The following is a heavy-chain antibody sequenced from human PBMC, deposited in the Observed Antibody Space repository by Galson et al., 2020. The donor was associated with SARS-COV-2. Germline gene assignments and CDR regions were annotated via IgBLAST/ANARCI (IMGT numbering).Heavy chain of an antibody. CDR1: GGSISTYY. CDR2: NYYSGST. CDR3: AGSQGTLDPDGMDV. J-gene: IGHJ6*02. V-gene: IGHV4-59*01. D-gene: IGHD3-3*01. Sequence: SEPLSLPCTVSGGSISTYYWSWIRQPPGKGLEWIEYNYYSGSTNYNHSLKSRVTISVDTSKNQFSLKRSSVTAADTAVYYCAGSQGTLDPDGMDVGGHGTTVTVFS.